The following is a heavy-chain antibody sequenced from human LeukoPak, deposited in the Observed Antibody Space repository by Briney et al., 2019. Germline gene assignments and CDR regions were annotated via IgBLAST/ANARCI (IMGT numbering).Heavy chain of an antibody. Sequence: GGSLRLSCAASGFTFSSYSMNWVRQAPGKGLERVSSISSSSSYIYYADSVKGRFTISRDNAKNSLYLQINSLRAEDTAVYYCALGESTRPFDYWGQGTLVTVSS. CDR2: ISSSSSYI. CDR1: GFTFSSYS. CDR3: ALGESTRPFDY. V-gene: IGHV3-21*01. J-gene: IGHJ4*02. D-gene: IGHD3-10*01.